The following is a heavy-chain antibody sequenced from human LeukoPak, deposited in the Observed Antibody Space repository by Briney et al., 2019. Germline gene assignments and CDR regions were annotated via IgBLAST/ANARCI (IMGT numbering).Heavy chain of an antibody. D-gene: IGHD1-14*01. J-gene: IGHJ3*02. V-gene: IGHV3-21*01. CDR1: GFTSSSYW. CDR2: ISSSSSYI. CDR3: ARRNYDAFDI. Sequence: GGSLRLSCAASGFTSSSYWMSWVRQAPGKGLEWVSSISSSSSYIYYADSVKGRFTISRDNAKNSLYLQMNSLRAEDTAVYYCARRNYDAFDIWGQGTMVTVSS.